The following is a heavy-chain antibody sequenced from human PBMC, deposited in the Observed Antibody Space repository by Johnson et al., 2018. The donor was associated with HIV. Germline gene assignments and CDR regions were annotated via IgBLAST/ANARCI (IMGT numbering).Heavy chain of an antibody. CDR3: ARDGLEVDAFDI. V-gene: IGHV3-66*01. D-gene: IGHD3-3*01. J-gene: IGHJ3*02. Sequence: VQLVESGGGLVQPGGSLRLSCAASGFPVSISYMSWVRQAPGKGLEWVSVLSSGGDTYYADSVKGRFTISRDNSKNSLYLQMNSLRAEDTAVYYCARDGLEVDAFDIWGQGTIVTVSS. CDR2: LSSGGDT. CDR1: GFPVSISY.